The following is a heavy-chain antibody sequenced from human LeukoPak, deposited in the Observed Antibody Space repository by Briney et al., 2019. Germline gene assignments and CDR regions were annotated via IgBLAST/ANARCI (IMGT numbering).Heavy chain of an antibody. Sequence: GSSVKVSCKASGGTFSSYAISWVRQAPGQGLEWMGGIIPIFGTANYAQKFQGRVTVTADKSTSTAYMEQSSLRSEDTAVYYCALDTAESYYFDYWGQGTLVTVSS. J-gene: IGHJ4*02. CDR3: ALDTAESYYFDY. CDR1: GGTFSSYA. V-gene: IGHV1-69*06. D-gene: IGHD5-18*01. CDR2: IIPIFGTA.